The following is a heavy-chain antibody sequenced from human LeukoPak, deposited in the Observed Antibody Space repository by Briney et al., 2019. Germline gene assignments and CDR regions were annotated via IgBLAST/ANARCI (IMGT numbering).Heavy chain of an antibody. CDR2: INHSGST. V-gene: IGHV4-34*01. D-gene: IGHD3-10*01. CDR1: GGSFSGYY. J-gene: IGHJ4*02. Sequence: SETLSLTCAVYGGSFSGYYWSWIRQPPGKGLEWIGEINHSGSTNYNPSLKSRVTISVDTSKNQFSLKLSSVTAADTAVYYCARAVLLWFGELYYFDYWGQGTLVTVPS. CDR3: ARAVLLWFGELYYFDY.